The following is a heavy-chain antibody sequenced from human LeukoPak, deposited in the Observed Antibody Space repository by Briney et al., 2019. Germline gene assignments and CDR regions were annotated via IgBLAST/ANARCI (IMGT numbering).Heavy chain of an antibody. Sequence: ASVKVSCKASCYTFSAYNIHWVRQAPGHGLEWMGRINCNSGDTKYAQKFQGSVTMTRDTSMSTVYMELSGLRSDDTAVFFCGRTWIEVWTPDFDYWGQGTLVTVSS. CDR3: GRTWIEVWTPDFDY. CDR1: CYTFSAYN. J-gene: IGHJ4*02. V-gene: IGHV1-2*06. D-gene: IGHD3-22*01. CDR2: INCNSGDT.